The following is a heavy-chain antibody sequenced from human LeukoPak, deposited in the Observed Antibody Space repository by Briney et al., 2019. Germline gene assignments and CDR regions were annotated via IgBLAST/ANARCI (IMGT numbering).Heavy chain of an antibody. Sequence: SETLSLTCSVSGGSISSSSYYWGWIRQPPGKGLEWIGSIYYSGSTYYNSSLKSRVTISVDTSKSQFSLRLSSVTAADRAVYYCARWYSSGWAFDYWGQGTLVTVSS. J-gene: IGHJ4*02. D-gene: IGHD6-19*01. V-gene: IGHV4-39*01. CDR2: IYYSGST. CDR3: ARWYSSGWAFDY. CDR1: GGSISSSSYY.